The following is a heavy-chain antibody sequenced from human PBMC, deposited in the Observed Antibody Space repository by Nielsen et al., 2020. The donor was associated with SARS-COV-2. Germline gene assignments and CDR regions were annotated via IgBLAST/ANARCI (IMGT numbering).Heavy chain of an antibody. CDR3: ARARSGSPIDY. CDR2: ISSSSSYT. V-gene: IGHV3-11*05. CDR1: GFTFSDYY. J-gene: IGHJ4*02. Sequence: GGSLRLSCAASGFTFSDYYMSWIRQAPGKGLEWVSYISSSSSYTNYADSVKGQFTISRDNAKNSLYLQMNSLRAEDTAVYYCARARSGSPIDYWGQGTLVTVSS. D-gene: IGHD3-10*01.